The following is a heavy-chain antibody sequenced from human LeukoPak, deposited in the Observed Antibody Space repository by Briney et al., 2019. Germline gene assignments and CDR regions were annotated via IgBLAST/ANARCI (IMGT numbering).Heavy chain of an antibody. CDR3: ATGGGSYYDFDY. J-gene: IGHJ4*02. Sequence: GASVKVSCKASGGTFSSYAISWVRQAPGQGLEWMGGIIPIFGTANYAQKFQGRVTMTEDTPTDTAYMELSSLRSEDTAVYYCATGGGSYYDFDYWGQGTLVTVSS. CDR1: GGTFSSYA. CDR2: IIPIFGTA. V-gene: IGHV1-69*06. D-gene: IGHD1-26*01.